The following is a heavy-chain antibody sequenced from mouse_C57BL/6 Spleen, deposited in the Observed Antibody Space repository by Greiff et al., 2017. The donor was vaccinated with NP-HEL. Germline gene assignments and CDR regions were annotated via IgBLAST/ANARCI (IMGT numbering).Heavy chain of an antibody. J-gene: IGHJ3*01. Sequence: QVQLKESGPELVKPGASVKISCKASGYAFSSSWMNWVKQRPGKGLEWIGRIYPGDGDTNYNGKFKGKATLTADKSSSTAYMQLSSLTSEDSAVYFCARSDYYGSGFAYWGQGTLVTVSA. CDR3: ARSDYYGSGFAY. CDR2: IYPGDGDT. CDR1: GYAFSSSW. V-gene: IGHV1-82*01. D-gene: IGHD1-1*01.